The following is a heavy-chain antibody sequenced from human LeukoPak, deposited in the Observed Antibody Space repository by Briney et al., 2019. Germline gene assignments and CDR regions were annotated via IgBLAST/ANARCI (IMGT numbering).Heavy chain of an antibody. D-gene: IGHD6-13*01. Sequence: PSETLSLTCTGSGGSISSYYWSWIRQPPGKGLEWIGRIYSSGSTNYNPSLKSRVTMSVDTSKNQFSLRLRSVTAADTAVYYCARQIVSAGTAGFDFWGQGALVTVSS. CDR1: GGSISSYY. CDR2: IYSSGST. CDR3: ARQIVSAGTAGFDF. V-gene: IGHV4-4*07. J-gene: IGHJ4*02.